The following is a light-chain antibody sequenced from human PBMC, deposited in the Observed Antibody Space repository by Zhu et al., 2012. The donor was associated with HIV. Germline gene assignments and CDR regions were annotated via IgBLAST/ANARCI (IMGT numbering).Light chain of an antibody. Sequence: DIQLTQSPSFLSASVGDRITITCRASQDISSYLAWYQQKPGKAPKLLIYATSTLQSGVPSRFSGSGSGTEFTLTISSLQPEDFATYYCQQLNNYPLNTFGGGTKVDIK. V-gene: IGKV1-9*01. J-gene: IGKJ4*01. CDR2: ATS. CDR1: QDISSY. CDR3: QQLNNYPLNT.